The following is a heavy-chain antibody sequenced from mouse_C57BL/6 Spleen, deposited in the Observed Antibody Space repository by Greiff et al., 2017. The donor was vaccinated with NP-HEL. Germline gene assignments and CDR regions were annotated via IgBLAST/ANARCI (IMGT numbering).Heavy chain of an antibody. CDR3: ARYETGVYAMDY. CDR1: GFTFTDYY. V-gene: IGHV7-3*01. CDR2: IRNKANGYTT. Sequence: EVKLVESGGGLVQPGGSLSLSCAASGFTFTDYYMSWVRQPPGKALEWLGFIRNKANGYTTEYSASVKGRFTISRDNSQSILYLQMNALRAEDSATYYCARYETGVYAMDYWGQGTSVTVSS. D-gene: IGHD4-1*01. J-gene: IGHJ4*01.